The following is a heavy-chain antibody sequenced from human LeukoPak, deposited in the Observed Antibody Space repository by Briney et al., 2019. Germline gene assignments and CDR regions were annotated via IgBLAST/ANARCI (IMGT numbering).Heavy chain of an antibody. D-gene: IGHD3-10*01. J-gene: IGHJ4*02. CDR2: IRYDGSNK. V-gene: IGHV3-30*02. CDR3: AKDTSMVRGVNGFDY. Sequence: GGSLRLSCAASGFTFSSYGMHWARQAPGKGLEWVAFIRYDGSNKYYADSVKGRFTISRDNSKNTLYLQMNSLRAEDTAVYYCAKDTSMVRGVNGFDYWGQGTLVTVSS. CDR1: GFTFSSYG.